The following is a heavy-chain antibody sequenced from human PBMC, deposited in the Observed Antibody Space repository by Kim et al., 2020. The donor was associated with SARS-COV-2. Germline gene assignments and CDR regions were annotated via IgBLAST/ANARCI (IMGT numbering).Heavy chain of an antibody. D-gene: IGHD2-2*01. J-gene: IGHJ5*02. V-gene: IGHV4-34*01. Sequence: KSRVTISVDTSKNQFSLKLSSVTAADTAVYYCARGRIIVVVPAASNWFDPWGQGTLVTVSS. CDR3: ARGRIIVVVPAASNWFDP.